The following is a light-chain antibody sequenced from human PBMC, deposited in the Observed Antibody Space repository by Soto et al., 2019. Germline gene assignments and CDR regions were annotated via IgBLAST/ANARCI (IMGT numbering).Light chain of an antibody. V-gene: IGKV1-5*01. Sequence: DIHITQSPSTLSASVGDRVSITCRASQSINKWLAWYQQTPGTAPKLLIYDASSLKSGVPSRFSGSGSETEFTLTISSLQPDDFATYYCQHYNNYPWTFGQGTKVDIK. CDR1: QSINKW. CDR3: QHYNNYPWT. CDR2: DAS. J-gene: IGKJ1*01.